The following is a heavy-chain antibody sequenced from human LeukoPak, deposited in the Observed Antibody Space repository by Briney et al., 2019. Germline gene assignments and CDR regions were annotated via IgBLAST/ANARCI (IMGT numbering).Heavy chain of an antibody. CDR1: GFTFDDYV. V-gene: IGHV3-9*01. D-gene: IGHD3-3*01. CDR2: ISWNSGSI. CDR3: AKSVGITIFGVVIPYFDY. J-gene: IGHJ4*02. Sequence: GRSLRLSCAASGFTFDDYVMHWVRQAPGKGLEWVSGISWNSGSIGYADSVKGRFTISRDNAKNSLYLQMNSLRAEDTALYYCAKSVGITIFGVVIPYFDYWGQGTLVTVSS.